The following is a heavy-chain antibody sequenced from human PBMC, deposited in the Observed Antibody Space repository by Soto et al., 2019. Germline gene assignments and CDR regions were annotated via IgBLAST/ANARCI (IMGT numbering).Heavy chain of an antibody. CDR2: IYYSGST. Sequence: SETLSLTCTVSGGSISSSSYYWGWIRQPPGKGLEWIGSIYYSGSTYYNPSLKSRVTISVDTSKNQFSLKLSSVTAADTAVYYCASPGDDSIAAAGTFYYYYGMDVWGQGTTVTV. CDR1: GGSISSSSYY. V-gene: IGHV4-39*01. CDR3: ASPGDDSIAAAGTFYYYYGMDV. J-gene: IGHJ6*02. D-gene: IGHD6-13*01.